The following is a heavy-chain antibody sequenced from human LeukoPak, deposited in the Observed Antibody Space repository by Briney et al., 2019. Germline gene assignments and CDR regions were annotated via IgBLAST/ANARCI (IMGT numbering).Heavy chain of an antibody. Sequence: ASVKVSCKASGYTFTSYDINWVRQATGQGLEWMGWMNPNSGNTGYAQKFQGRVTMTRNTSISTAYMELSSLRSEDTAVYYCARVGPSDRVLLWFGESPTGLWGQGTTVTVSS. D-gene: IGHD3-10*01. J-gene: IGHJ6*02. CDR1: GYTFTSYD. CDR3: ARVGPSDRVLLWFGESPTGL. CDR2: MNPNSGNT. V-gene: IGHV1-8*01.